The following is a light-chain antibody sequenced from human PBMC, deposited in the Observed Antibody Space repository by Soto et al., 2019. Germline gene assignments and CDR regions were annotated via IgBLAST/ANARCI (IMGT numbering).Light chain of an antibody. CDR3: QQRSNWLT. Sequence: DIQLTQSPSTLSGSVGDRVTISCRASQSISSVLAWYQQKPGKAPKLLIYDVPSLESGVPTWFSGGGCGTESTLTISSLEPEDFAVYYCQQRSNWLTFGGGTKVDIK. CDR1: QSISSV. V-gene: IGKV1-5*01. J-gene: IGKJ4*01. CDR2: DVP.